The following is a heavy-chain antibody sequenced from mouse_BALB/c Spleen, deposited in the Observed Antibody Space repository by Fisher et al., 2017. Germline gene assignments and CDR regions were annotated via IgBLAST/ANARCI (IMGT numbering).Heavy chain of an antibody. Sequence: KFKGKATLTVDTSSSTAYMQLSSLTSEDSAVYFCAKSPYGLYAMDYWGQGTSVTVSS. CDR3: AKSPYGLYAMDY. D-gene: IGHD1-1*02. V-gene: IGHV1-50*01. J-gene: IGHJ4*01.